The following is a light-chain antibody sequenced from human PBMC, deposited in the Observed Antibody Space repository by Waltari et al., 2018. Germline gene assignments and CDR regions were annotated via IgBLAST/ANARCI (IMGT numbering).Light chain of an antibody. Sequence: QLVVTQPPSASASLGASVKLTCALSSGHSNFVIAWHQQQSGQGPRFLMKLYSNGSHTKGDGIPLRFSGSSSGAERFLIISSLQSADEADYYCQTWGNGIRVFGGGTKLTVL. CDR3: QTWGNGIRV. CDR2: LYSNGSH. J-gene: IGLJ3*02. V-gene: IGLV4-69*01. CDR1: SGHSNFV.